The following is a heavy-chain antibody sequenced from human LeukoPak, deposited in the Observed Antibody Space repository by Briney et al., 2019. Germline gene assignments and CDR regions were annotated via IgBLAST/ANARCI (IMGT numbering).Heavy chain of an antibody. CDR2: MYYSGIT. V-gene: IGHV4-39*01. J-gene: IGHJ4*02. CDR3: ARADSSGYYPYFDY. D-gene: IGHD3-22*01. CDR1: GGSISSSSYY. Sequence: SETLSLTCTVSGGSISSSSYYWGWIRQPPGKGLEWIGSMYYSGITYYDPALKSRVTMSVDTPKNQFFLMLSSVTAADTAVYYCARADSSGYYPYFDYWGQGTLVTVSS.